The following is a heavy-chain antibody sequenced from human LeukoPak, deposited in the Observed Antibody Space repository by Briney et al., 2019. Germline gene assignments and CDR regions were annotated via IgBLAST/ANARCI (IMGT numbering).Heavy chain of an antibody. CDR2: INSDGSST. V-gene: IGHV3-74*01. J-gene: IGHJ3*02. D-gene: IGHD3-22*01. CDR3: ARGVRGVDYYYDSSGSNI. CDR1: GFTFSSYW. Sequence: GGSLRLSCAASGFTFSSYWMHWVRQAPGKGLVWVSRINSDGSSTSYADSVKGRFTISRDNAKNTLYLQMNSLRAEDTAVYYCARGVRGVDYYYDSSGSNIWGQGTMVTVSS.